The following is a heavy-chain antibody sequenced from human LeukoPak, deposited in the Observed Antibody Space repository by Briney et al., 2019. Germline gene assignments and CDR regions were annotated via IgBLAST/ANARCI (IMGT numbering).Heavy chain of an antibody. CDR2: INPNSGGT. CDR1: GYTFTGYY. D-gene: IGHD3-22*01. CDR3: ARGGLYYDSSGYFGYFDY. Sequence: ASVKVSCKASGYTFTGYYMHWVRQAPGQGLEWMGWINPNSGGTNYAQKFQGRVTMTRDTSISTAYMELSRLRSDDTAVYYCARGGLYYDSSGYFGYFDYWGQGTLVTVSS. V-gene: IGHV1-2*02. J-gene: IGHJ4*02.